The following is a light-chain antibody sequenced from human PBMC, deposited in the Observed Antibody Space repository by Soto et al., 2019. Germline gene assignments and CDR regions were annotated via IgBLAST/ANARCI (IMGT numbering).Light chain of an antibody. Sequence: DIQMTQSPSTLSASVGDRVTITCRASQSISIWLAWYQQKPGQTPRLLIYDTSTRATGVPARFSGSRSGTEFTLTINSLQSEDFAVYYCQRYNNWPLTFGGGTKVEN. CDR2: DTS. V-gene: IGKV1-5*01. J-gene: IGKJ4*01. CDR1: QSISIW. CDR3: QRYNNWPLT.